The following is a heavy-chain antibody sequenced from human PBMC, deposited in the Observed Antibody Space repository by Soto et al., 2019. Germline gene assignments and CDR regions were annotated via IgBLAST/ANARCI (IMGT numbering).Heavy chain of an antibody. CDR3: AADTVTLYYYYYGMDV. V-gene: IGHV4-39*05. D-gene: IGHD4-17*01. Sequence: QLQLQESGPGLVKPSETPSLTCTVSGGSISSRSYYWGWIRQPPGKGLEWIGSMYYSGSTYYNPSLKSRVTISVDTSKTQSSLKRSSVTAADTAVYYCAADTVTLYYYYYGMDVWGQGTTVTVSS. CDR1: GGSISSRSYY. J-gene: IGHJ6*02. CDR2: MYYSGST.